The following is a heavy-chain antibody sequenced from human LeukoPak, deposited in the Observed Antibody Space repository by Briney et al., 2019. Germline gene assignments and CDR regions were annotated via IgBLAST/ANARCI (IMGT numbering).Heavy chain of an antibody. D-gene: IGHD3-22*01. CDR1: GYTFTGYY. CDR2: INPNSGGT. CDR3: AREYYYDSSGYPDDWFDP. Sequence: ASVKVSCKASGYTFTGYYMHWVRQAPGQGLEWMGRINPNSGGTNYAQKFQGRVTMTRDTSISTAYVELSRLRSDDTAVYYCAREYYYDSSGYPDDWFDPWGQGTLVTVSS. J-gene: IGHJ5*02. V-gene: IGHV1-2*06.